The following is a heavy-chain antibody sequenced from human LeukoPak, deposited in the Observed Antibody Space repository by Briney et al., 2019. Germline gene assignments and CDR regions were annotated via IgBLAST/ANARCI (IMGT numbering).Heavy chain of an antibody. Sequence: SETLSLTCTASGGSISSSSYYWGWIRQPPGKGLEWIGSIYYSGSTYYNPSLKSRVTISVDTSKNQFSLKLSSVTAADTAVYYCARAGSDFDWLLRYYFDYWGQGTLVTVSS. V-gene: IGHV4-39*01. CDR1: GGSISSSSYY. CDR3: ARAGSDFDWLLRYYFDY. J-gene: IGHJ4*02. CDR2: IYYSGST. D-gene: IGHD3-9*01.